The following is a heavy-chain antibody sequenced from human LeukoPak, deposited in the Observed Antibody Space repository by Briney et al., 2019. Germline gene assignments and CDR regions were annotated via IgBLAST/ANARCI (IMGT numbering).Heavy chain of an antibody. CDR1: GFTFSSYA. V-gene: IGHV3-30-3*01. D-gene: IGHD4-17*01. Sequence: GGSLRLSCAASGFTFSSYAMHWVRQAPGKGLEWVAVISYDGSNKYYADSVKGRFTISRDNSKNTLYLQMNSLRAEDTAVYYCAREYYGYYFDYWGQGILVTVSS. CDR3: AREYYGYYFDY. CDR2: ISYDGSNK. J-gene: IGHJ4*02.